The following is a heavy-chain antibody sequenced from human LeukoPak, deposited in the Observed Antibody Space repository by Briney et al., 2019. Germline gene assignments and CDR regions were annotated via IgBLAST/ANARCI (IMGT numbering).Heavy chain of an antibody. CDR2: ISSDGSDT. CDR3: ARKQVGADFDY. J-gene: IGHJ4*02. CDR1: GFTFGSYL. D-gene: IGHD1-26*01. V-gene: IGHV3-74*01. Sequence: PGGSLRLSCTASGFTFGSYLMHWVRQAPGKGLVWVSRISSDGSDTTYADSVKGRFTISRDSPKNTLYLQMNSLRVEDTAVYYCARKQVGADFDYWGQGILVTVSS.